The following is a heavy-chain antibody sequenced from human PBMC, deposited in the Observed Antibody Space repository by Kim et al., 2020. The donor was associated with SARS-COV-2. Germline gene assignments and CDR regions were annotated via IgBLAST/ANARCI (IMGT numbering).Heavy chain of an antibody. D-gene: IGHD3-3*01. Sequence: GGSLRLSCVASGFTFSSFAMNWVRQAPGKGLEWVSSVSGSGATTYYADSVKGRFTISRDNSKNTLYLQMNSLRAEDTAVYYCAKLAGIFGVVIHSYYYGVDVWGQGSTVTVSS. V-gene: IGHV3-23*01. CDR1: GFTFSSFA. J-gene: IGHJ6*02. CDR3: AKLAGIFGVVIHSYYYGVDV. CDR2: VSGSGATT.